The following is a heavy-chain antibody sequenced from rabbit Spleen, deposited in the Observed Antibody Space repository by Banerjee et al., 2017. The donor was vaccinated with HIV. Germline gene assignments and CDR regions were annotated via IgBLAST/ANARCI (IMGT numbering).Heavy chain of an antibody. CDR2: IYTTGTWT. Sequence: QEQVVESGEGLVKPGASLTLTCTASGFSFSNKYVMCWVRQAPGKGLEWIACIYTTGTWTYYASWAKGRFTISKTSTTVTLQMTSLTAADTATYFCARDLVAVIGWNFNLWGPGTLVTVS. CDR1: GFSFSNKYV. J-gene: IGHJ4*01. CDR3: ARDLVAVIGWNFNL. D-gene: IGHD1-1*01. V-gene: IGHV1S45*01.